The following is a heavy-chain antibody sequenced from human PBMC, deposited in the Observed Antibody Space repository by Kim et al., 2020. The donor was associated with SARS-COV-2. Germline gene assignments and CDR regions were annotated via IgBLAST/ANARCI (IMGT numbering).Heavy chain of an antibody. CDR3: ATGISGRDV. J-gene: IGHJ6*02. D-gene: IGHD5-12*01. CDR1: GDRVSSNSAA. Sequence: SQTLSLTCAISGDRVSSNSAAWHWIRQSPSRGLEWLGRTYYRSKWTNDYRVSVKSRITINPDTSKNQFSLQLNSVTPEDTAVYYFATGISGRDVWGQGTTVTVSS. V-gene: IGHV6-1*01. CDR2: TYYRSKWTN.